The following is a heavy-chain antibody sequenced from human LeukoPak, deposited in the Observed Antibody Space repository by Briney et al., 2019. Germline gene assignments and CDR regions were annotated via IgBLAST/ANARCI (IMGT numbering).Heavy chain of an antibody. Sequence: PGGSLRLSCAASGFTFSSYAMSWVRQAPGKGLEWVSAISGSGGSTYYADSVKGRFTISRDNSKNTLYLQMNSLRAEDTAVYYCACIIAAAGHMDVWGKGTTVTVSS. CDR2: ISGSGGST. J-gene: IGHJ6*03. CDR3: ACIIAAAGHMDV. CDR1: GFTFSSYA. V-gene: IGHV3-23*01. D-gene: IGHD6-13*01.